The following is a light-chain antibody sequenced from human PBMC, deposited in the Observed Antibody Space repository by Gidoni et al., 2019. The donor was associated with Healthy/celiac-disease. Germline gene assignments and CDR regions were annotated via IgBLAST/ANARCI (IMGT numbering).Light chain of an antibody. CDR2: EGS. CDR1: SSDVGSYNL. CDR3: CSYAGSSTS. Sequence: QSALTQPASASGSPRQSITISCTGTSSDVGSYNLVSWYQQHPGKAPKLMIYEGSKRPSGVSNRFSGSKSGNTASLTISGLQAEDEADYYCCSYAGSSTSFGGGTKLTVL. J-gene: IGLJ3*02. V-gene: IGLV2-23*01.